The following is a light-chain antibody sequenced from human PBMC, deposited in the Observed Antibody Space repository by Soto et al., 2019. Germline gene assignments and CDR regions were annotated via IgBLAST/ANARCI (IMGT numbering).Light chain of an antibody. CDR3: QQSYGTPIT. CDR1: QSISRY. CDR2: VAS. Sequence: IEVTQSPSSLAASLGVRVTITCRASQSISRYLNWYQQKPGKAPNLLIYVASSLQSEVPSRFSGSGSGTDFTLTITSLQPEDFATYYCQQSYGTPITFGQGTRLEIK. V-gene: IGKV1-39*01. J-gene: IGKJ5*01.